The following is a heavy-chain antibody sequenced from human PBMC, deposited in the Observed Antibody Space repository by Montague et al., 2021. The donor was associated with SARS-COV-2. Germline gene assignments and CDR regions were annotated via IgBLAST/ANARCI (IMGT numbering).Heavy chain of an antibody. CDR2: IYSSGST. Sequence: TLSLTCTVSGGSINSGSYHWSWIRRPAGKGLEWIGRIYSSGSTNYNPSLKSRVTISVDTSKNQFSLKVTSVTAADTAVYFCARDLGIMDVWGKGTTVTVSS. CDR3: ARDLGIMDV. J-gene: IGHJ6*03. CDR1: GGSINSGSYH. V-gene: IGHV4-61*02. D-gene: IGHD7-27*01.